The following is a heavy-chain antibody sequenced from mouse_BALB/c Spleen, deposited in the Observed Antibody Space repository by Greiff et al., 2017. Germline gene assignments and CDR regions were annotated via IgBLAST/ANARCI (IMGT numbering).Heavy chain of an antibody. J-gene: IGHJ3*01. CDR3: VRHDGPFAY. CDR2: IRSKSNNYAT. D-gene: IGHD2-3*01. CDR1: GFTFNTYA. V-gene: IGHV10-1*02. Sequence: DVHLVESGGGLVQPKGSLKLSCAASGFTFNTYAMNWVRQAPGKGLEWVARIRSKSNNYATYYADSVKDRFTISRDDSQSMLYLQMNNLKTEDTAMYYCVRHDGPFAYWGQGTLVTVSA.